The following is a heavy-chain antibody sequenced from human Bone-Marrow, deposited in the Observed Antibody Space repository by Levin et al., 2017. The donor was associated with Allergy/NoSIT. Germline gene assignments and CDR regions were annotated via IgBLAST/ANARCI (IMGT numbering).Heavy chain of an antibody. CDR3: ARDLGSGSSSTSMDV. V-gene: IGHV3-11*01. CDR2: ISQSGDIK. J-gene: IGHJ6*02. CDR1: EFSLGDFY. D-gene: IGHD1-1*01. Sequence: GSLRLSCPASEFSLGDFYMTWIRQAPGKGLEWISYISQSGDIKFHADSVRGRFTISRDNAKDSVYLHMESLKPEDTAVYYCARDLGSGSSSTSMDVWGPGTTVSVSS.